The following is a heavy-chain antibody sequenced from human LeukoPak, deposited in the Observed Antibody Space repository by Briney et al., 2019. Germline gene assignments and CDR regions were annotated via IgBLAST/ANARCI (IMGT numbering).Heavy chain of an antibody. Sequence: GGSLRLSCADSGFTFRRYAMSWVRQAPGKGLEYISAISSSGDDTLYADSVKGRFTISRDNFKNTLYLQMNSLRAEDTAVYYCAKGQTWASVYFDSWGQGTLVTVSS. CDR1: GFTFRRYA. D-gene: IGHD7-27*01. CDR2: ISSSGDDT. CDR3: AKGQTWASVYFDS. V-gene: IGHV3-23*01. J-gene: IGHJ4*02.